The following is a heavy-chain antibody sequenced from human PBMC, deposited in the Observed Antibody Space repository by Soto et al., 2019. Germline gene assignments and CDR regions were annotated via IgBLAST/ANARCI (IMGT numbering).Heavy chain of an antibody. CDR2: IIPIFGTA. D-gene: IGHD6-19*01. CDR3: ASDDRIAVACTYYGMDV. V-gene: IGHV1-69*01. J-gene: IGHJ6*02. CDR1: GGTFSSYA. Sequence: QVQLVQSGAEVKKPGSSVKVSCKASGGTFSSYAISWVRQAPGQGLEWMGGIIPIFGTANYAQKFQGRATITEDESTSTAYMALSSLRSEDTAVYYCASDDRIAVACTYYGMDVWCQGTTVTVSS.